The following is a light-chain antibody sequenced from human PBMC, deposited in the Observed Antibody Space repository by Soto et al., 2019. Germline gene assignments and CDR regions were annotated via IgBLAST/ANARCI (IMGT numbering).Light chain of an antibody. CDR1: QSVSSY. J-gene: IGKJ4*01. CDR2: DAS. Sequence: TQSPATLSLSPGERATLSCRASQSVSSYLAWYQQKPGQAPRLLIYDASNRATGIPARFSGSGSGTAFTLTISRLGPEDFAVYYCQHLSNWLLIFGGGTKVE. V-gene: IGKV3-11*01. CDR3: QHLSNWLLI.